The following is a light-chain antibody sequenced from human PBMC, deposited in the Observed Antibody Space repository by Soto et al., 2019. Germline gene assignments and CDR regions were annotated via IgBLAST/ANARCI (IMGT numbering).Light chain of an antibody. CDR2: AAS. Sequence: MTQSPATLSVSPGERATLSCRASQSVSSKLVWYQQKPGKAPKLLIYAASSLQSGVPSRFSGSGSGTDFTLTISSLQPEDFATYYCQQSYSTPPYTFGQGTKLEIK. CDR1: QSVSSK. V-gene: IGKV1-39*01. J-gene: IGKJ2*01. CDR3: QQSYSTPPYT.